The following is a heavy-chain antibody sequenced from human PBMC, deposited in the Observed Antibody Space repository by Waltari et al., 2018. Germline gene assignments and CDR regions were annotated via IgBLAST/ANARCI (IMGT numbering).Heavy chain of an antibody. V-gene: IGHV3-30-3*01. CDR2: IAYDGSNK. CDR3: ARDMAATTPYYGMDV. Sequence: QVQLVESGGGVVQPGRSLRLSCAASGFTFSSYAMHWVRQAPGKGLEWVAVIAYDGSNKYYADSVKGRFTISRDNSKNTLYLQMNSLRAEDTAVYYCARDMAATTPYYGMDVWGQGTTVTVSS. D-gene: IGHD5-12*01. CDR1: GFTFSSYA. J-gene: IGHJ6*02.